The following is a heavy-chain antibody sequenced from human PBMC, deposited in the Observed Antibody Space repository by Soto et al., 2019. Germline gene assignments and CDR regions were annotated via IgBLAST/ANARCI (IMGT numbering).Heavy chain of an antibody. J-gene: IGHJ4*02. CDR3: AKGEVDTAMVGGWIFDY. Sequence: GGSLRLSCAASGFTFSSYAMSWVRQAPGKGLEWVSAISGSGGSTYYADSVKGRFTISRDNSKNTLYLQMNSLRAEDTAVYYCAKGEVDTAMVGGWIFDYWGQGTLVTVSS. V-gene: IGHV3-23*01. CDR1: GFTFSSYA. CDR2: ISGSGGST. D-gene: IGHD5-18*01.